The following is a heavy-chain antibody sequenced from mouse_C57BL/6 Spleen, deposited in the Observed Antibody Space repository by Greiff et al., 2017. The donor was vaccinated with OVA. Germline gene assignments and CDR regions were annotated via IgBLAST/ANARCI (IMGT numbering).Heavy chain of an antibody. V-gene: IGHV1-43*01. CDR3: ASYSLMDY. CDR2: INPSTGGT. Sequence: EVQLQQSGPELVKPGASVKISCKASGYSFTGYYMHWVKQSPEKSLEWIGEINPSTGGTSYNQKFKGRATLPVDKSSSTAYMQLKSLTSEDSAVYYCASYSLMDYWGQGTSVTVSS. CDR1: GYSFTGYY. D-gene: IGHD2-1*01. J-gene: IGHJ4*01.